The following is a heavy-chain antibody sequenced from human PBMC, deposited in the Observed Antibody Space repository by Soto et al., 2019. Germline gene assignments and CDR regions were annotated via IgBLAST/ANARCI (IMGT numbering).Heavy chain of an antibody. CDR2: ILSDGNTK. CDR1: GIPFTNYP. J-gene: IGHJ4*02. CDR3: ARGVMGISYESSGFEY. Sequence: GRPPHLSGATSGIPFTNYPMHSLPHTPEKWLDWVALILSDGNTKYYADSVKGRLTISRDNSENTVFLQMNSLRAEDTAVYYCARGVMGISYESSGFEYWGQGALVTVS. V-gene: IGHV3-33*05. D-gene: IGHD3-22*01.